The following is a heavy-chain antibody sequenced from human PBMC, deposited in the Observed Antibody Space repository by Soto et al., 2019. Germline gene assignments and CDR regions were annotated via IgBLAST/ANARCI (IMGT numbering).Heavy chain of an antibody. CDR3: AKFPPPRYHPPGPPGFGY. Sequence: GIIQKQGKGLEWVSAISGSGGSTYYAASVTGRFTISRDNSKNPLYLQMNSLRAEATAVYSCAKFPPPRYHPPGPPGFGYWGQGTLVPVSS. CDR2: ISGSGGST. V-gene: IGHV3-23*01. J-gene: IGHJ4*02. D-gene: IGHD3-16*01.